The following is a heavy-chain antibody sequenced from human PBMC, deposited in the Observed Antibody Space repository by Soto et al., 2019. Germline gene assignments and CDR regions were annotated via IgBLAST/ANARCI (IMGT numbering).Heavy chain of an antibody. D-gene: IGHD3-16*02. CDR3: ARSLGAFGDY. CDR1: GGSISRYY. Sequence: TSETLSLTCTVSGGSISRYYWSWIRQPAGKGLEWIGRIYNSGSTIYNPSLKSRVAMSVDTSKNQFSLKLSSVTAADTAVYYCARSLGAFGDYWGQGTLVTVSS. CDR2: IYNSGST. V-gene: IGHV4-4*07. J-gene: IGHJ4*02.